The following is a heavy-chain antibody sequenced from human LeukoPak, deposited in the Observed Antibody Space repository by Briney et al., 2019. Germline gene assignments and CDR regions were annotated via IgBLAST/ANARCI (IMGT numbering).Heavy chain of an antibody. CDR2: FDPEDGET. D-gene: IGHD3-16*01. V-gene: IGHV1-24*01. CDR1: GYTLTELS. Sequence: GASVKVSCKVSGYTLTELSMHWVRQAPGKGLEWMGGFDPEDGETIYAQKFQGRVTMTEDTSTDTAYMELSSLRSEDTAVYYCATGQYDYVWGSPHWFDPWGQGTLVTVSS. J-gene: IGHJ5*02. CDR3: ATGQYDYVWGSPHWFDP.